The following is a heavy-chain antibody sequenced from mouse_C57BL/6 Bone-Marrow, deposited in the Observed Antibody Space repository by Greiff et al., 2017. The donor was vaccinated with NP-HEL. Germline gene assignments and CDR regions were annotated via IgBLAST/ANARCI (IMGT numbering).Heavy chain of an antibody. D-gene: IGHD1-1*02. CDR1: GYAFTNYL. CDR3: ARSMARFDY. J-gene: IGHJ2*01. Sequence: VQLQQSGAELVRPGTSVKVSCKASGYAFTNYLIEWVKQRPGQGLEWIGVINPGSGGTNYNEKFKGKATLTADKSSSTAYMQLSSLTSEDSAVYFCARSMARFDYWGQGTTLTVSS. V-gene: IGHV1-54*01. CDR2: INPGSGGT.